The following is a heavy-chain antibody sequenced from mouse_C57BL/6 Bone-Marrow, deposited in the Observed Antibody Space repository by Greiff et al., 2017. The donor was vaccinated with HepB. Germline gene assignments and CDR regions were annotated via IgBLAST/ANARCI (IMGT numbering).Heavy chain of an antibody. V-gene: IGHV1-36*01. D-gene: IGHD1-1*01. Sequence: VQLQQSGPVLVKPGPSVKISCKASGFTFTDYYMHWVKQSHGKSLEWIGLVYPYNGGTSYNQKFKGKATLTVDTSSSTAYMELNSLTSEDSAVYYCARFATTVVATIAWFAYWGQGTLVTVSA. J-gene: IGHJ3*01. CDR3: ARFATTVVATIAWFAY. CDR1: GFTFTDYY. CDR2: VYPYNGGT.